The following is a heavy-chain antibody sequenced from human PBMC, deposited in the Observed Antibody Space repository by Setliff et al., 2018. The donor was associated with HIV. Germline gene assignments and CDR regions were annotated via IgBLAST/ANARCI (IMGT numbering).Heavy chain of an antibody. CDR1: GGSFSGYY. V-gene: IGHV4-34*01. CDR3: ARDGGGSGWSLGEFDF. J-gene: IGHJ4*02. D-gene: IGHD6-19*01. Sequence: PSETLSLTCAVYGGSFSGYYWSWIRQPPGKGLEWIGEINHSGSTNYNPSLKTRVTISVDGSKNQFSLKLSSVTAADTAVYYCARDGGGSGWSLGEFDFWGQGTLVTSPQ. CDR2: INHSGST.